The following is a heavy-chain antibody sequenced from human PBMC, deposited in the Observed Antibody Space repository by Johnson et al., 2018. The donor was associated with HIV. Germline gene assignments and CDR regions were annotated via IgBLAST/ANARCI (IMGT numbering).Heavy chain of an antibody. V-gene: IGHV3-66*01. D-gene: IGHD3-10*01. Sequence: VQVVESGGGVVRPGGSLRLSCADSGFTFDDYDMSWVRQAPGKGLEWVSGIYSGGSTYYADSVKGRFTISRDISKNTLHLQMNSLKTEDTAVYYCTTDCITMVQGDAFDIWGQGTMVTVSS. CDR2: IYSGGST. CDR1: GFTFDDYD. J-gene: IGHJ3*02. CDR3: TTDCITMVQGDAFDI.